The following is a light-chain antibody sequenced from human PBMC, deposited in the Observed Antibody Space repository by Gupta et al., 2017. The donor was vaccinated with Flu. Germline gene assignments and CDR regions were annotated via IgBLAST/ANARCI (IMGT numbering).Light chain of an antibody. CDR3: QQYYSSSMYT. CDR2: WAS. V-gene: IGKV4-1*01. J-gene: IGKJ2*01. Sequence: CKSSQSVLYSPNNKNYLAWYQQKPGQPPKLLIYWASTRESGVPDRFSGSGSGTDFTLTISSLQAEDVAVYYCQQYYSSSMYTFGQGTKLEIK. CDR1: QSVLYSPNNKNY.